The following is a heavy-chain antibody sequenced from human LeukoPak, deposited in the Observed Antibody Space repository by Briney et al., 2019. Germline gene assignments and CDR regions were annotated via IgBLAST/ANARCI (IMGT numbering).Heavy chain of an antibody. V-gene: IGHV4-39*01. J-gene: IGHJ4*02. D-gene: IGHD5-18*01. CDR1: GGSISSSSYY. CDR2: IYYSGST. CDR3: ARRPRVYSSQPDY. Sequence: SETLSLTCTVSGGSISSSSYYWGWIRQPPGKGLEWIGSIYYSGSTYYNPSLKSRVTISVDTSKNQFSLKLSSVTAADTAVYYCARRPRVYSSQPDYWGQGTLVTVSS.